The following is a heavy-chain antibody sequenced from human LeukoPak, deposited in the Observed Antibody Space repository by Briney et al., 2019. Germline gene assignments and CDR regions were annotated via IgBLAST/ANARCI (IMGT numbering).Heavy chain of an antibody. J-gene: IGHJ4*02. CDR1: VFTFGVYA. D-gene: IGHD3-3*01. CDR3: TRIRLYDFWSGYWRPFDY. Sequence: GGSLRLSCTPSVFTFGVYAMSWFRRAPGKGVEWVGFIRSKAYGGTTGYAASVKGRFTISRDDSKSIAYLQMNSLKTEDTAVYYCTRIRLYDFWSGYWRPFDYWGQGTLVTVSS. V-gene: IGHV3-49*03. CDR2: IRSKAYGGTT.